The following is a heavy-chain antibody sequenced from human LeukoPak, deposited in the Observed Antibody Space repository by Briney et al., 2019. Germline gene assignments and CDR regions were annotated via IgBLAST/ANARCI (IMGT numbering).Heavy chain of an antibody. CDR2: IYYSGTT. J-gene: IGHJ4*02. CDR3: ARHNDYNLDY. V-gene: IGHV4-59*08. D-gene: IGHD5-24*01. Sequence: NPSETLSLTCTVSGGSISSYSWSWIRKPPGEGLEWIGNIYYSGTTNYNPSLKSRVTISVDTSKSQFSLNLSPVTAADTAVYYCARHNDYNLDYWGQGTLVTVSS. CDR1: GGSISSYS.